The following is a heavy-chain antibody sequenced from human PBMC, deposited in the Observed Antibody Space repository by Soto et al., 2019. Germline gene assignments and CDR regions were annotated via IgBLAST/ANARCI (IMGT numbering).Heavy chain of an antibody. V-gene: IGHV4-4*02. J-gene: IGHJ4*02. D-gene: IGHD6-19*01. CDR1: GGSISSSNW. CDR3: ATATVPGSAFDY. CDR2: VFHSGST. Sequence: QVQLQESGPGLVKPSGTLSLTCAVSGGSISSSNWWTWVRQPPGKGLEWLGEVFHSGSTNYKSYLKSRVSISVDKSKNQISLKLSSVTAADTAVYYCATATVPGSAFDYWGQGTLVTVSS.